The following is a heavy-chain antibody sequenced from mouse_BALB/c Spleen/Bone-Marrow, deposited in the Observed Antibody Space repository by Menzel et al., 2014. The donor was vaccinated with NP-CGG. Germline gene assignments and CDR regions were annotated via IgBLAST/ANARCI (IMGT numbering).Heavy chain of an antibody. D-gene: IGHD2-1*01. J-gene: IGHJ3*01. CDR1: GFTFSSFG. CDR2: ISSGSSTN. V-gene: IGHV5-17*02. Sequence: EVQVVESGGGLVQPGGSRKLSCAASGFTFSSFGMHWVRQAPEKGLEWVAYISSGSSTNYYADTVKGRFTISRDNPKNTLFLQMTSLRSEDTAMYYCARGGNYAWFAYWGQGTLVTVSA. CDR3: ARGGNYAWFAY.